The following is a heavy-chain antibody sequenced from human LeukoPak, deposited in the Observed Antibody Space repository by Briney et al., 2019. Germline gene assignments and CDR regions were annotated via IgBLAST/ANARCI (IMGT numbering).Heavy chain of an antibody. CDR3: AREGAYCSGGSCYQKSYNWFDP. D-gene: IGHD2-15*01. J-gene: IGHJ5*02. V-gene: IGHV4-34*01. CDR2: INHSGST. Sequence: PSETLSLTCAVYGGSFSGYYWSWIRQPPGKGLEWIGEINHSGSTNYNPSLKSRVTISVDTSKNQFSLKLSSVTAADTAVYYCAREGAYCSGGSCYQKSYNWFDPXGQGTLVTVSS. CDR1: GGSFSGYY.